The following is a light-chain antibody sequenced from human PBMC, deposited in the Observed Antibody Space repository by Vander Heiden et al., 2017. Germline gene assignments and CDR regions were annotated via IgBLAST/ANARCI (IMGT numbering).Light chain of an antibody. V-gene: IGLV3-21*02. CDR3: HVWDSDDDRPV. Sequence: SYLLTQPPSVSVAPGQTAWITRGAKSIGSKSVHWYQVRPGQAPVLVVYDDHDRPSGIPERLSGSNSGNTATLTISRVKAGDEADYYCHVWDSDDDRPVFGGGTKLNVL. CDR1: SIGSKS. CDR2: DDH. J-gene: IGLJ3*02.